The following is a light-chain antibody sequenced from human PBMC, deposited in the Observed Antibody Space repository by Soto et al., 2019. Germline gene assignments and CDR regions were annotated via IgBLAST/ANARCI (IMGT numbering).Light chain of an antibody. CDR3: QQSGRP. CDR2: GAS. CDR1: QSLTSDY. Sequence: EIVLTQSPGTLCLSPGERATLSCRASQSLTSDYLAWYQQKPGQTPRLLIHGASSRATGIPGRFSGSGSGTDFTLTISRLEPEDSAVYYCQQSGRPFGQGTKVEIK. V-gene: IGKV3-20*01. J-gene: IGKJ1*01.